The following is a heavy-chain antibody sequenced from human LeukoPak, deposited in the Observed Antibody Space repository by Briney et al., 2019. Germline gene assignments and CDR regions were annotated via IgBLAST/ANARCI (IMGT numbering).Heavy chain of an antibody. CDR1: GFTLSSNY. CDR3: AREVGGSYFYDYGMDV. V-gene: IGHV3-66*01. D-gene: IGHD1-26*01. CDR2: IYSGGST. Sequence: GGSLRLSCAASGFTLSSNYMRWVRQAPGKGLEGVSVIYSGGSTYYSDSVRGRFTISRDNSKNTLYLQMNSLRGEDAAVYYCAREVGGSYFYDYGMDVWGQGTTVTVSS. J-gene: IGHJ6*02.